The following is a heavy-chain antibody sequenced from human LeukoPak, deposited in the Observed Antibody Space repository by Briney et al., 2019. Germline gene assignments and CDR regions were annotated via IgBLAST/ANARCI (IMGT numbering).Heavy chain of an antibody. D-gene: IGHD2-21*01. V-gene: IGHV1-2*02. CDR3: ARADRLHGGPYLIGP. CDR2: LNPNSGGT. J-gene: IGHJ5*02. CDR1: GSRFTEYY. Sequence: ASVNVSSQTSGSRFTEYYMHSVRPAPGQGLAWTGWLNPNSGGTSSSQKFQGRVTMTRDTSITTVYMEVSWLTSDDTAIYYCARADRLHGGPYLIGPWGQGTLVTVSS.